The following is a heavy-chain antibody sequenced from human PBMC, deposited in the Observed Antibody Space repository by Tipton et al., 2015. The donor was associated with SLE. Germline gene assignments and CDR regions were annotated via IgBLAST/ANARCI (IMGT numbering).Heavy chain of an antibody. J-gene: IGHJ4*02. CDR3: ARGRDNGSGSPQGY. Sequence: TLSLTCTVSGGSISTGSYYWNWIRQPAGKGLEWIGSIYHSGSTYYNPSLKSRVTISVDTSKNQFSLKLSSVTAADTAVYYCARGRDNGSGSPQGYWGQGTLVTVSS. CDR2: IYHSGST. D-gene: IGHD3-10*01. V-gene: IGHV4-39*07. CDR1: GGSISTGSYY.